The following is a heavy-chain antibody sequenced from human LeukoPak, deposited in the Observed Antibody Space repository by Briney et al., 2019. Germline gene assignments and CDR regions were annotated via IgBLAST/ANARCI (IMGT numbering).Heavy chain of an antibody. CDR1: GFTFSSYA. V-gene: IGHV3-23*01. CDR2: ISGSGGST. CDR3: AKDRAQSSSWYSKYFQH. Sequence: PGGSLRLSCAASGFTFSSYAMSWVRQAPGKGLEWVSAISGSGGSTYYADSVKGRFTISRDNSKNTLYLQMNSLRVEDTAVYYCAKDRAQSSSWYSKYFQHWGQGTLVTVSS. D-gene: IGHD6-13*01. J-gene: IGHJ1*01.